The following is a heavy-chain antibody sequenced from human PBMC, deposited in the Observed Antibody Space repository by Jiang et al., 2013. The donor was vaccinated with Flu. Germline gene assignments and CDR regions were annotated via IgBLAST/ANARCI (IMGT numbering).Heavy chain of an antibody. CDR1: GYTFAGYA. J-gene: IGHJ4*02. V-gene: IGHV1-3*01. CDR3: ARGIWSATLVAYYLDS. CDR2: VNAGNGKT. D-gene: IGHD2-21*01. Sequence: SGAEVKTPGASVKVSCKASGYTFAGYAIHWVRQAPGQRPEWMGWVNAGNGKTRYSQGIQGRVSITRDTSASTAYMELSSLRSDDTALYYCARGIWSATLVAYYLDSWGQGTLVTVSS.